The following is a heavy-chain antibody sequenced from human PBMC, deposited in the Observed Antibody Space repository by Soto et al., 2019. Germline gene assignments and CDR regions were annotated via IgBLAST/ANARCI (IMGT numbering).Heavy chain of an antibody. CDR1: GYTFTGYY. CDR3: ARAGLGTQYYGMDV. J-gene: IGHJ6*02. CDR2: INPNSGGT. Sequence: ASVKVSCKASGYTFTGYYMHWVRQAPGQGLEWMGWINPNSGGTNYAQKFQGWVTMTRDTSISTAYMELSRLRSVDTAVYFCARAGLGTQYYGMDVWGQGTTVTVSS. D-gene: IGHD3-10*01. V-gene: IGHV1-2*04.